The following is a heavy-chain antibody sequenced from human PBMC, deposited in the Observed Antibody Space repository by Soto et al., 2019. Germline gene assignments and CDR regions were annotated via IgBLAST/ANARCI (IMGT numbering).Heavy chain of an antibody. CDR2: ISSNGGTT. Sequence: EVQLAESGGGMVQPGGSLRLSCVASGFTFSSYDMHWVRKAPGKGLEYVSSISSNGGTTYYGNSVKGRFTISRDNSKNTLYLQMGSLRAEAMAVYYCVIRVSGNYDYWGQGTLVTVSS. D-gene: IGHD1-7*01. CDR3: VIRVSGNYDY. CDR1: GFTFSSYD. V-gene: IGHV3-64*01. J-gene: IGHJ4*02.